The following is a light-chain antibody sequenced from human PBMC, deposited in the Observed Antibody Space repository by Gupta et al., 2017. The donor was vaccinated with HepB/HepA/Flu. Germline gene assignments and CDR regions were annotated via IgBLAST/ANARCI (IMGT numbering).Light chain of an antibody. CDR1: SSNIGSNT. CDR3: ATWDDSLSGVV. CDR2: TIA. V-gene: IGLV1-44*01. Sequence: QSVLTQPPSASGNPGQRVTISCSGSSSNIGSNTVTWYQQLPGTAPKLLIYTIAQRPSGVPDRFSGSKSGTSASLDISGLQSEDEADYYCATWDDSLSGVVFGGGTKLTVL. J-gene: IGLJ3*02.